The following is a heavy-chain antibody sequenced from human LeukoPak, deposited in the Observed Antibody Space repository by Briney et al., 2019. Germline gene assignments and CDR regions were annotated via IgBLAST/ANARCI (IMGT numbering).Heavy chain of an antibody. CDR2: IYVRGNI. V-gene: IGHV4-4*07. Sequence: ASETLSLTCDVTGGYINDFYWSWVRQSAGKGLELIGRIYVRGNIDYNPSFGSRVTLSADTSKNQISLKMMSVTAADTAVYYCARWARMGVPVINAYHYYGMGVWGHGTTVTVSS. CDR1: GGYINDFY. D-gene: IGHD3-10*01. J-gene: IGHJ6*02. CDR3: ARWARMGVPVINAYHYYGMGV.